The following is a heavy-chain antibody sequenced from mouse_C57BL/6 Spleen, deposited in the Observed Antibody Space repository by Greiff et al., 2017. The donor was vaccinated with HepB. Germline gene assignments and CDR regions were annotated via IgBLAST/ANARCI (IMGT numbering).Heavy chain of an antibody. V-gene: IGHV1-81*01. D-gene: IGHD2-4*01. CDR2: IYPRSGNT. CDR1: GYTFTSYG. CDR3: ARSDYDDYAMDY. Sequence: VQLQQSGAELARPGASVKLSCKASGYTFTSYGMSWVKQRTGQGLEWIGVIYPRSGNTYYNEKFKGKATLTADKSSSTAYMELRSLTSEDSSVYYCARSDYDDYAMDYWGQGTSVTVSS. J-gene: IGHJ4*01.